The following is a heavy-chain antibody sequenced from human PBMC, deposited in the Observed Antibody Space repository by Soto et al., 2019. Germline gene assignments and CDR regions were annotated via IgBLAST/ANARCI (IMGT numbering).Heavy chain of an antibody. J-gene: IGHJ4*02. Sequence: QMQLVESGGGVVQPGGSLRLSCASSGFKFREFGMHWVRQAPGKGLEWVALISYDGSDYADSVKGRFTISRDDSRDTLYLHMGKVRGDDTGVYYCARRWNYCLDFWGQGTLVAVSS. D-gene: IGHD3-10*01. CDR2: ISYDGSD. V-gene: IGHV3-33*05. CDR1: GFKFREFG. CDR3: ARRWNYCLDF.